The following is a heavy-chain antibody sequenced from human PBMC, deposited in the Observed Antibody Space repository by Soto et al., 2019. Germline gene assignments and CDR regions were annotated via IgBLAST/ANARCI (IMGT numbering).Heavy chain of an antibody. CDR3: ARDSSGYYRVFDY. D-gene: IGHD3-22*01. J-gene: IGHJ4*02. CDR1: GGSISTYY. CDR2: IYYSGST. Sequence: PSETLSLTCTVSGGSISTYYWSWIRQPPGKGLEWIGFIYYSGSTHYNPSLKSRVTISLDTSKNQFSLMLSSVTAADTAVYYCARDSSGYYRVFDYRGQGTLVTVSS. V-gene: IGHV4-59*01.